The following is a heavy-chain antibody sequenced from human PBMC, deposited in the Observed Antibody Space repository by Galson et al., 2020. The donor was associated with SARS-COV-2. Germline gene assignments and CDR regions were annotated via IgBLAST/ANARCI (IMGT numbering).Heavy chain of an antibody. Sequence: GGSLRLSCAASGFTFSSYAMSWVRQAPGKGLEWVSAISGSGGSTYYADSVKGRFTISRDNSKNTLYLQMNSLRAEDTAVYYCAKDPSLTTVTDYYFDYWGQGTLVTVSS. CDR1: GFTFSSYA. J-gene: IGHJ4*02. CDR3: AKDPSLTTVTDYYFDY. V-gene: IGHV3-23*01. D-gene: IGHD4-17*01. CDR2: ISGSGGST.